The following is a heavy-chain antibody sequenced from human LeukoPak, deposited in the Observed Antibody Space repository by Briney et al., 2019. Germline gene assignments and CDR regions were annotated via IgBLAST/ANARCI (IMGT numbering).Heavy chain of an antibody. CDR2: INHSGGT. V-gene: IGHV4-34*01. J-gene: IGHJ4*02. CDR3: ARGDYGDYGFDY. CDR1: GGPFSGYY. D-gene: IGHD4-17*01. Sequence: KTSETLSLTCAVYGGPFSGYYWSWIRQPPGKGLEWIGEINHSGGTSYNPSLKSRVTISVDTSKNQFSLKLSSVTAADTAVYYCARGDYGDYGFDYWGQGTLVTVSS.